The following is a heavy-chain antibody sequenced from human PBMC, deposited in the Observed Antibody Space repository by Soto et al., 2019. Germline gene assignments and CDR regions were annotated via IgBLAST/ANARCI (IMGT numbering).Heavy chain of an antibody. J-gene: IGHJ5*02. Sequence: PGGSLRLSCAASGFTFSSYWMSWVRQAPGKGLEWVANIKQDGSEKYYVDSVKGRFTISRDNAKNSLYLQMNSLRAEDTAVYYCAKDTMVRGVIGSGGNWFDPWGQGTLVTVSS. V-gene: IGHV3-7*01. CDR3: AKDTMVRGVIGSGGNWFDP. D-gene: IGHD3-10*01. CDR2: IKQDGSEK. CDR1: GFTFSSYW.